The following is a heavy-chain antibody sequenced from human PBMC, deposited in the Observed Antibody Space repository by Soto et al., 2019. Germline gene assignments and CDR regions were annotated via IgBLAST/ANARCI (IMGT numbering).Heavy chain of an antibody. V-gene: IGHV4-30-2*01. J-gene: IGHJ4*02. D-gene: IGHD3-9*01. CDR3: ARGTGYPSYYFDP. Sequence: PSETLSLTCAVSGGSISSGGYSWSWIRQPPGKGLEWIGYIYHSGSTYYNPSLKSRVTISVDRSKNQFSLKLSSVTAADTAVYYCARGTGYPSYYFDPWGQGTLVTVSS. CDR1: GGSISSGGYS. CDR2: IYHSGST.